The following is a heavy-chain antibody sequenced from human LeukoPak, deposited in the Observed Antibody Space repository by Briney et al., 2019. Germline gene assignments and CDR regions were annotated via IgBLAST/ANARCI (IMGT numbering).Heavy chain of an antibody. Sequence: SETLSLTCTVSGGSINGYYWSWIRQPPGKGLEWIGYLSDSGSTNYNPSLKSRVTISVDTSKNQFSLKLSSVTAADTAVYYCARHGIRACSGGSCYYYYYGMDVWGQGTTVTVSS. CDR2: LSDSGST. J-gene: IGHJ6*02. D-gene: IGHD2-15*01. V-gene: IGHV4-59*08. CDR1: GGSINGYY. CDR3: ARHGIRACSGGSCYYYYYGMDV.